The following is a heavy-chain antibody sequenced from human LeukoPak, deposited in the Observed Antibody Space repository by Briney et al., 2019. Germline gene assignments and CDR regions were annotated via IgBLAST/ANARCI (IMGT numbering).Heavy chain of an antibody. CDR2: ISADGLTT. J-gene: IGHJ4*02. CDR1: GFTFGNYW. Sequence: GGSLRLSCVGSGFTFGNYWMHGVRQVPGKGLVWVSRISADGLTTNYADSVKGRFTISRDNAKKMLYLQMNSLRAEDTAAYYCVRGFFRVDWGQGTLVTVSS. CDR3: VRGFFRVD. D-gene: IGHD3-3*01. V-gene: IGHV3-74*01.